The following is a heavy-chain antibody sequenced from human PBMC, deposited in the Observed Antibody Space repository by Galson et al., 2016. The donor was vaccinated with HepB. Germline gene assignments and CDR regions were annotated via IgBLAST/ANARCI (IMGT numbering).Heavy chain of an antibody. Sequence: ETLSLTCTVSGGSMFGFYWSWIRQPAGMKLEWIGRIYSTGNIDYSPSLRSRVSMSLDTSRNQFSLNLTSVTAADTAVYYCARGGTTALPHFDFWGLGTLVAVSS. CDR2: IYSTGNI. CDR1: GGSMFGFY. CDR3: ARGGTTALPHFDF. J-gene: IGHJ4*02. D-gene: IGHD1-1*01. V-gene: IGHV4-4*07.